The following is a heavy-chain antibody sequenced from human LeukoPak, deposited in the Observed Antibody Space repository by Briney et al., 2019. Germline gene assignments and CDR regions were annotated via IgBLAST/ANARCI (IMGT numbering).Heavy chain of an antibody. Sequence: PGGSLRLSCAASGFTFSSYGMSWVRQAPGKGLEWVSAISGSGGSTYYADSVKGRFTISRDNSKNTLYLQMNSLRAEDTAVYYCAKDRHYIVVVTAIPVYYFDYWGQGTLVTVSS. J-gene: IGHJ4*02. CDR3: AKDRHYIVVVTAIPVYYFDY. D-gene: IGHD2-21*02. CDR2: ISGSGGST. V-gene: IGHV3-23*01. CDR1: GFTFSSYG.